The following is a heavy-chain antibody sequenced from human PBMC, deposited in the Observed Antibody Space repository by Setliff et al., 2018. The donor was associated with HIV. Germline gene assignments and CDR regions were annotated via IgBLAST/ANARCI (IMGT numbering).Heavy chain of an antibody. CDR3: ARLRGSYDFSNWFDP. V-gene: IGHV4-31*03. CDR2: IYYSGRT. D-gene: IGHD3-3*01. Sequence: LSLTCTVSGGSISSGGYYWSWIRQHPGKGLEWIGYIYYSGRTYYNPSLKSRVTISVDTSEIQFSLKLSSVTAADTAVYYCARLRGSYDFSNWFDPWGQGTQVTVSS. J-gene: IGHJ5*02. CDR1: GGSISSGGYY.